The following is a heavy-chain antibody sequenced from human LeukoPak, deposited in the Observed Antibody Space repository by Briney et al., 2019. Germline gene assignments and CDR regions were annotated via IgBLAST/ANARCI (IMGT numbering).Heavy chain of an antibody. J-gene: IGHJ4*02. V-gene: IGHV4-31*03. CDR2: IYYSGST. CDR3: ARGADGSGSYSDY. CDR1: GGSISSGGYY. Sequence: PSETLSLTCTVSGGSISSGGYYWSWIRQHPGKGLEWIGYIYYSGSTYYNPSLKSRVTIPVDTSKNQFSLKLSSVTAADTAVYYCARGADGSGSYSDYWGQGTLVTVSS. D-gene: IGHD3-10*01.